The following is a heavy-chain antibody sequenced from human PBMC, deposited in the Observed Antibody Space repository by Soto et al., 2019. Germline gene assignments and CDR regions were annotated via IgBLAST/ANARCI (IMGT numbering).Heavy chain of an antibody. CDR2: IKSKTDGGTT. Sequence: PSETLSLSCAASGFTFSNAWMSWVRQAPGKGLEWVGRIKSKTDGGTTDYAAPVKGRFTISRDDSKNTLYLQMNSLKTEDTAVYYCTIPPSLRFLEWSGPFIDYWGQGTLVTVSS. V-gene: IGHV3-15*01. CDR3: TIPPSLRFLEWSGPFIDY. D-gene: IGHD3-3*01. CDR1: GFTFSNAW. J-gene: IGHJ4*02.